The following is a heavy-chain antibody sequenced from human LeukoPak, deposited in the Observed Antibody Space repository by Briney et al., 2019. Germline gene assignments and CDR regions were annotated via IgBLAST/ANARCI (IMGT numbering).Heavy chain of an antibody. CDR3: ARAMIVVVPIDY. CDR1: GYAFTGYY. CDR2: INPNSGGT. V-gene: IGHV1-2*02. J-gene: IGHJ4*02. D-gene: IGHD3-22*01. Sequence: GASVKVSCKASGYAFTGYYMHWVRQAPGQGLEWMGWINPNSGGTNYAQKFQGRVTMTRDTSISTAYMELSRLRSDDTAVYYCARAMIVVVPIDYWGQGTLVTVSS.